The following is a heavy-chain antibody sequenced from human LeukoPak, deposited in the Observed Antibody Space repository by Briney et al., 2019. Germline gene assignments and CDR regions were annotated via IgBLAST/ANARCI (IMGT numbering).Heavy chain of an antibody. V-gene: IGHV4-34*01. CDR1: GGSFSGYY. D-gene: IGHD2-21*01. CDR3: ARAVIGRFGWFDP. J-gene: IGHJ5*02. Sequence: SETLSLTCAVYGGSFSGYYWSWIRQPPGKGLEWIGEINHSGSTNYNPSLKSRVTISVDTSKNQFSLKLSSVTAADTAVYYCARAVIGRFGWFDPWSQGTLVTVSS. CDR2: INHSGST.